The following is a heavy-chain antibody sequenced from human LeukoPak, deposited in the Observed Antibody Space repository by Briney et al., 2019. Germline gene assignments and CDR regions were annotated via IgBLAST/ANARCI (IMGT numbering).Heavy chain of an antibody. Sequence: PSETLSLTCIVSGVSIRSYYWSWIRQPPGKGLEWIGNIYYGENTYYNPSLKSRVTISIDTSKNQFYLKLSSLTAADTAVYFCARRDDSSGYHKIFDYWGPGTLVTVSS. J-gene: IGHJ4*02. V-gene: IGHV4-59*04. CDR3: ARRDDSSGYHKIFDY. CDR1: GVSIRSYY. D-gene: IGHD3-22*01. CDR2: IYYGENT.